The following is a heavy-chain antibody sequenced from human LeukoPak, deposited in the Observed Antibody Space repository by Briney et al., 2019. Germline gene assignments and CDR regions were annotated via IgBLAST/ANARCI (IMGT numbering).Heavy chain of an antibody. J-gene: IGHJ4*02. CDR3: ARDRPYSGYGSY. D-gene: IGHD5-12*01. CDR2: ISSSSSYI. CDR1: GFTFSSYS. Sequence: GGSLRLSCAASGFTFSSYSMNWVRQAPGKGLEWVSFISSSSSYIYYADSVKGRFTISRDNAKNSLYLQMNSLRAEDTAVYYCARDRPYSGYGSYWGQGTLVTVSS. V-gene: IGHV3-21*01.